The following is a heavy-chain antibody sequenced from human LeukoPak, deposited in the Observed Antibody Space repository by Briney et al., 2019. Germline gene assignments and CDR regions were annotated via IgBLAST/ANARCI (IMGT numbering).Heavy chain of an antibody. CDR3: ARDGDFWSGYYCDY. Sequence: GASVKVSCTASGYTFTGYYMHWVRQAPGQGLEWMGRINPNNGGTNYAQKFQGRVTMTRDTSISTAYMELSSLRSDDTAVYYCARDGDFWSGYYCDYWGQGTQVTVSS. J-gene: IGHJ4*02. CDR1: GYTFTGYY. CDR2: INPNNGGT. V-gene: IGHV1-2*06. D-gene: IGHD3-3*01.